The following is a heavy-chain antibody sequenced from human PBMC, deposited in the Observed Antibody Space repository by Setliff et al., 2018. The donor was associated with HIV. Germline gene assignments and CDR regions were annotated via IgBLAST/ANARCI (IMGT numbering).Heavy chain of an antibody. J-gene: IGHJ4*02. CDR1: GFTFDDYT. D-gene: IGHD1-1*01. Sequence: GGSLRLSCAASGFTFDDYTMHWVRQAPGKGLEWVSLISWDGDMTYYADSVKGRFSISRDKSKNTLYLQMNSLRVEDTALYYCARDRGDRELDYWGQGTLVTVSS. CDR2: ISWDGDMT. CDR3: ARDRGDRELDY. V-gene: IGHV3-43*01.